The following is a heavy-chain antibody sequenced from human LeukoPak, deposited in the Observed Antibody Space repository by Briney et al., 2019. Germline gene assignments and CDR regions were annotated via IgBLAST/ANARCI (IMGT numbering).Heavy chain of an antibody. J-gene: IGHJ4*02. CDR3: AGPPQAGPFDL. D-gene: IGHD6-19*01. CDR2: INYDGTTT. V-gene: IGHV3-74*01. Sequence: PGGSLRLSCAASGFNFSSYWMHWVRQAPGKGLVWISRINYDGTTTSYADSVQRRFTISRDNAKNYMYLQMNSLRADDTAVYYCAGPPQAGPFDLWGQGTLVTVSS. CDR1: GFNFSSYW.